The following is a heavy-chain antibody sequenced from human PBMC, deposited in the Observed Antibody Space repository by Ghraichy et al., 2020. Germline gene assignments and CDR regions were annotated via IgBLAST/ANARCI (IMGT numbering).Heavy chain of an antibody. Sequence: GGSLRLSCAASGFTFSSYAMSWVRQAPGKGLEWVSAISGSGGSTYYADSVKGRFTISRDNSKNTLYLQMNSLRAEDTAVYYCAKEHYGSGSYYSPFDYWGQGTLVTVSS. CDR2: ISGSGGST. V-gene: IGHV3-23*01. D-gene: IGHD3-10*01. CDR1: GFTFSSYA. J-gene: IGHJ4*02. CDR3: AKEHYGSGSYYSPFDY.